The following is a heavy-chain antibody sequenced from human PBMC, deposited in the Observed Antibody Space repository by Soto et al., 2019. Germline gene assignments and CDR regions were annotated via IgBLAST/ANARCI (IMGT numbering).Heavy chain of an antibody. V-gene: IGHV3-23*01. Sequence: HPGGSLRLSCAASGFTFSNYAMSWVRQAPGKGLEWVSTITHDGDATYYADSVKGRFTISRDNSKNTLYLQMNSLRAEDTAVYYCAREAIGEIFGVVTYYGMDVWGQGTTVTVSS. D-gene: IGHD3-3*01. CDR1: GFTFSNYA. J-gene: IGHJ6*02. CDR2: ITHDGDAT. CDR3: AREAIGEIFGVVTYYGMDV.